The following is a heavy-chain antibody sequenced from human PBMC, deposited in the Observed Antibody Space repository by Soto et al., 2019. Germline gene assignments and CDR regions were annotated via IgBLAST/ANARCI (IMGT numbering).Heavy chain of an antibody. CDR3: AREHDYIWGSYHYTSRYFDY. D-gene: IGHD3-16*02. J-gene: IGHJ4*02. Sequence: QVQLQQWGAGLLKPSETLSLTCAVYGGSFSGYYWSWIRQPPGKGLEWIGEINHSGSTNYNPSLKSRVTISVDTSKNQFSLKLSSVTAADTAVYYCAREHDYIWGSYHYTSRYFDYWGQGTLVTVSS. CDR1: GGSFSGYY. V-gene: IGHV4-34*01. CDR2: INHSGST.